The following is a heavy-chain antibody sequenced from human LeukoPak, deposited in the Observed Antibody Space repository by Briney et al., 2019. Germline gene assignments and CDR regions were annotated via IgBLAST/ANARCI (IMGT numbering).Heavy chain of an antibody. J-gene: IGHJ5*02. CDR3: ARDRLGYDTGSWFDP. V-gene: IGHV4-4*07. CDR2: IYSSGST. D-gene: IGHD3-22*01. Sequence: KASETLSLTCTVFGGSIRSYYWSWIRQPAGKGLEWIGRIYSSGSTNHNPSLKSRITMSIDTSKNQFSLNLSSVTAADTAVYFCARDRLGYDTGSWFDPWGQGTLVTVSS. CDR1: GGSIRSYY.